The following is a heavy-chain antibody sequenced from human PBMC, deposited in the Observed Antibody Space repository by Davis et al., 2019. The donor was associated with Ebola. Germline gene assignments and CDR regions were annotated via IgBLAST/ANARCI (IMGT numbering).Heavy chain of an antibody. CDR2: IYPGDSDT. CDR3: ARRGYGDYVGNNWFDP. Sequence: GGSLRLSCKGSGYSFTNYWIGWVRQMPGKGLEWMGIIYPGDSDTRYSPSFQGQVTISADKSISTAYLQWSSLKALDTAMYYCARRGYGDYVGNNWFDPWGQGTLVTVSS. V-gene: IGHV5-51*01. J-gene: IGHJ5*02. D-gene: IGHD4-17*01. CDR1: GYSFTNYW.